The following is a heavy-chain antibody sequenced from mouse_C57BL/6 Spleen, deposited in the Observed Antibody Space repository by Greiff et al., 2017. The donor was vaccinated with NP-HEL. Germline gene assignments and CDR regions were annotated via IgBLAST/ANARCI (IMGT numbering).Heavy chain of an antibody. CDR1: GFTFTDYY. D-gene: IGHD2-14*01. CDR3: ARLRYEDWYFDV. J-gene: IGHJ1*03. V-gene: IGHV7-3*01. CDR2: IRNKANGYTT. Sequence: VQLKESGGGLVQPGGSLSLSCAASGFTFTDYYMSWVRQPPGKALEWLGFIRNKANGYTTEYSASVKGRFTISRDNSQSILYLQMNALRAEDSATYYCARLRYEDWYFDVWGTGTTVTVSS.